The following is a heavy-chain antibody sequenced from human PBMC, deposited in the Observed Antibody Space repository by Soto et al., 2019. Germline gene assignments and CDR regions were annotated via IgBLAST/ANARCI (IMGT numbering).Heavy chain of an antibody. D-gene: IGHD1-26*01. J-gene: IGHJ4*02. CDR2: IYYSGST. CDR1: GGSIDTFY. CDR3: ARVKGGKYHNNLYLVDS. V-gene: IGHV4-59*12. Sequence: PSETLSLTCSVSGGSIDTFYWSWIRQPPGKGLEWIGYIYYSGSTYYNPSLRSRVSISVDTSNNQFSLRLTSVTAADTAVYYCARVKGGKYHNNLYLVDSWGQGSLVTVS.